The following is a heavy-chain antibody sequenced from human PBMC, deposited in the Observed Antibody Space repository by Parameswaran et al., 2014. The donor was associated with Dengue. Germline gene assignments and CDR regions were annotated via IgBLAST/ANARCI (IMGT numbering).Heavy chain of an antibody. J-gene: IGHJ5*02. Sequence: WVRQAPGQGLEWMGGIIPIFGTANYAQKFQGRVTITADESTSTAYMELSSLRSEDTAVYYCARMEDYYPNWFDPWGQGTLVTVSS. V-gene: IGHV1-69*01. CDR3: ARMEDYYPNWFDP. D-gene: IGHD3-10*01. CDR2: IIPIFGTA.